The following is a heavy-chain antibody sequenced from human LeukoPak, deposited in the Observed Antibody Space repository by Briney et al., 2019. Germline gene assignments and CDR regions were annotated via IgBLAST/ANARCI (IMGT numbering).Heavy chain of an antibody. CDR2: INHSGST. Sequence: SETLSLTCAVYGGSFSGYYWSWIRQPPGKGLEWIGEINHSGSTNYNPSLKSRVTISVDTSKNQFSLKLSSVTAADTAVYYCAKHDYGGNSWKKRIDYFDYWGQGTLVTVSS. V-gene: IGHV4-34*01. CDR1: GGSFSGYY. D-gene: IGHD4-23*01. J-gene: IGHJ4*02. CDR3: AKHDYGGNSWKKRIDYFDY.